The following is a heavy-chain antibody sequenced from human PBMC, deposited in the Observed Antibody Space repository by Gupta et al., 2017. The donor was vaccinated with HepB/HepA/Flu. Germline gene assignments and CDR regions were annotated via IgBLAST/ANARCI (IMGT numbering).Heavy chain of an antibody. CDR3: ARGDLYYASSGYQFAS. D-gene: IGHD3-22*01. J-gene: IGHJ4*02. V-gene: IGHV4-31*03. Sequence: QVQLQESGPGLVKPSQTLALTCTVSGVSISSGCFYWSWIRQRPGKGLEYIGNIYYSGRTFYNPSLQSRLTMSVDTSKNQFSLRLMFVTVADTAVYYCARGDLYYASSGYQFASWGQGTLVTVSS. CDR2: IYYSGRT. CDR1: GVSISSGCFY.